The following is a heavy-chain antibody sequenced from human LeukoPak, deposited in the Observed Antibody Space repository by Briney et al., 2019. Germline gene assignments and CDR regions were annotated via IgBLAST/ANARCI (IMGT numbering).Heavy chain of an antibody. CDR2: ISYDGSNK. CDR1: GFTFSSYA. D-gene: IGHD3-22*01. V-gene: IGHV3-30*01. Sequence: AGRSLRLSCAASGFTFSSYAMHWVRQAPGKGLEWVAVISYDGSNKYYADSVKGRFTISRDNSKNTLYLQMNSVRAEDTAVYYCARGGSYYDSSIGDYWGQGTLVTVSS. CDR3: ARGGSYYDSSIGDY. J-gene: IGHJ4*02.